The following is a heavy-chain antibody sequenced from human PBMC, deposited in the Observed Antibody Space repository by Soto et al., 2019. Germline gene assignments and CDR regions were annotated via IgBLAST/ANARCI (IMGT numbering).Heavy chain of an antibody. D-gene: IGHD2-15*01. J-gene: IGHJ3*02. V-gene: IGHV1-69*01. CDR1: GGNFSSYA. Sequence: QVQLVQSGAEVKTPGSSVKVSCKASGGNFSSYAISWVRQAPGQGLEWMGGIIRIFGTANYAQKFQGRVTISADESTSTAYMELSSLRSEDTAVYYCARETNVVQSDAFDIWGQGTRVTVSS. CDR3: ARETNVVQSDAFDI. CDR2: IIRIFGTA.